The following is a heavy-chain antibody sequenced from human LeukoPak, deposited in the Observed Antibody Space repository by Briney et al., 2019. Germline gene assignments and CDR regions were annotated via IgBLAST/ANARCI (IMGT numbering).Heavy chain of an antibody. V-gene: IGHV1-24*01. CDR3: ATAGDPSQYTWFDP. CDR2: FDPEAGET. CDR1: GYTLTELS. D-gene: IGHD5-24*01. Sequence: ASVKVSCMVSGYTLTELSMHWVRQAPGKGLEWMGGFDPEAGETIYAQKFQGRVTMTEDTSTDTAYMELSSLRSEDTAGYYCATAGDPSQYTWFDPWGQGTLVTVSS. J-gene: IGHJ5*02.